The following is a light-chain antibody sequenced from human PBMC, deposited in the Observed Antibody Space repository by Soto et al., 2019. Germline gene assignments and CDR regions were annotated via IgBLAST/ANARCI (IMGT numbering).Light chain of an antibody. CDR1: QSVSSY. CDR3: QRRTNGRGT. V-gene: IGKV3-11*01. Sequence: EIVLTQSPATLSLSPGERATLSCRASQSVSSYLAWYQQKPGQAPRLLIYDASNRATGIPARFSGSGSGTDFTLTISSLEPEDFAVYYCQRRTNGRGTFGQGTKVEIK. CDR2: DAS. J-gene: IGKJ1*01.